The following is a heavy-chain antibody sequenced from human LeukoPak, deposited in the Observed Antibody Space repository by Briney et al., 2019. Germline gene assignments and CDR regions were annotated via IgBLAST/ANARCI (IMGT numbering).Heavy chain of an antibody. D-gene: IGHD4-17*01. J-gene: IGHJ5*02. Sequence: GGSLRLSCAASGFTFSSYGMSWVRQAPGKGLEWVSAIGGRDGSTYYADSVKGRFTISRDNSKNTLYVQMNSLRAEDTAVYYCAKRMNYGDYPWGQGTLVTVSS. CDR1: GFTFSSYG. V-gene: IGHV3-23*01. CDR2: IGGRDGST. CDR3: AKRMNYGDYP.